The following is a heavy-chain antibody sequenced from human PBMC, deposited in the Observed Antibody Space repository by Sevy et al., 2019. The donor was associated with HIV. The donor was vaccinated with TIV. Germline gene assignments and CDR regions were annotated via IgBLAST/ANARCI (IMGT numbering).Heavy chain of an antibody. CDR2: LDYSGST. CDR3: ARGISGSSSWYGGLFY. D-gene: IGHD6-13*01. CDR1: GGSISSYY. V-gene: IGHV4-59*01. Sequence: SETLSLTCTVSGGSISSYYWSWIRQPPGKGLEWIGYLDYSGSTNYNPSLKSRVTISVDTSKNQFSLKLSSVTAADTAVYYCARGISGSSSWYGGLFYWGQGTLVTVSS. J-gene: IGHJ4*02.